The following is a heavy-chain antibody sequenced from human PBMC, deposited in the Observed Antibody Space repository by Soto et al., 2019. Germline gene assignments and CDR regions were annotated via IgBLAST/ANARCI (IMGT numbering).Heavy chain of an antibody. V-gene: IGHV1-69*01. CDR2: IIPIFGTA. Sequence: QVQLVQSGAEVKKPGSSVNVSCKASGGTFSSYAISWVRQAPGQGLEWMGGIIPIFGTANYAQKFQGRVTITADESTSTAYMELSSLRSEDTAVYYCARDPGYYYGSGSYYNSGHFDYWGQGTLVTVSS. D-gene: IGHD3-10*01. CDR1: GGTFSSYA. CDR3: ARDPGYYYGSGSYYNSGHFDY. J-gene: IGHJ4*02.